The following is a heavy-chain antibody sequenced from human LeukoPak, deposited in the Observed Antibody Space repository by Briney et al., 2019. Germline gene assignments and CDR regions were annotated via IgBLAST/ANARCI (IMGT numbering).Heavy chain of an antibody. CDR2: ISGSGGTT. J-gene: IGHJ4*02. CDR1: GFTFSSYA. V-gene: IGHV3-23*01. CDR3: AKDVQSWPTYFDY. D-gene: IGHD1-1*01. Sequence: GGSLRLSCAASGFTFSSYAMSWVRQAPGKGLQWVSAISGSGGTTYYADSMKGRFTISRDNSRNTLNLQMNSLRGEDSAVYYCAKDVQSWPTYFDYWGQGTLVTVSS.